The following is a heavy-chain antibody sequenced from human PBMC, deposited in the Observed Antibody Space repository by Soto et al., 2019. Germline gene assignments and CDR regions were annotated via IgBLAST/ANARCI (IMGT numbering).Heavy chain of an antibody. V-gene: IGHV1-18*01. CDR2: ISAYNGNT. Sequence: ASLKVSCKASGYTFTSYGISWVRQAPGQGLEWMGWISAYNGNTNYAQKLQGRVTMTTDTSTSTAYMELRSLRSDDTAVYYCARGGDFWSGYYGGDWFDPWGQGTLVTVSS. CDR1: GYTFTSYG. J-gene: IGHJ5*02. CDR3: ARGGDFWSGYYGGDWFDP. D-gene: IGHD3-3*01.